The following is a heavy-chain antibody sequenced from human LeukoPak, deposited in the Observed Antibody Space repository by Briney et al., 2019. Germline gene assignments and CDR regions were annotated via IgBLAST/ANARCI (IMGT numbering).Heavy chain of an antibody. D-gene: IGHD6-13*01. CDR1: GGSISSYY. J-gene: IGHJ4*02. V-gene: IGHV4-34*01. Sequence: SETLSLTCTVSGGSISSYYWSWIRQPPGKGLEWIGEINHSGSTNYNPSLKSRVTISVDTSKNQFSLKLSSVTAADTAVYYCARHQVSAGTWYYFDYWGQGTLVTVSS. CDR2: INHSGST. CDR3: ARHQVSAGTWYYFDY.